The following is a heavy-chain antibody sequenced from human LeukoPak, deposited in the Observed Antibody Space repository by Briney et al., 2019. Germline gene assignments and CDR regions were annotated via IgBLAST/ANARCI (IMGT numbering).Heavy chain of an antibody. CDR3: AKDSQVGAITLGAFDI. V-gene: IGHV3-30*02. D-gene: IGHD1-26*01. J-gene: IGHJ3*02. CDR1: GFTFSSYG. Sequence: PGGSLRLSCAASGFTFSSYGMHWVRQAPGKGLEWVAFIRYDGSNKYYADSVKGRFTISRDNSKNTLYLQMDSLRAEDTAVYYCAKDSQVGAITLGAFDIWGQGTMVTVSS. CDR2: IRYDGSNK.